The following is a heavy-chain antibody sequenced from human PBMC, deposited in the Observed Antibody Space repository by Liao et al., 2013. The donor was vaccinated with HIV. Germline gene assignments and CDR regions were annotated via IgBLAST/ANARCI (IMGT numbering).Heavy chain of an antibody. CDR1: GGSISSYY. CDR2: IYYSGST. D-gene: IGHD3-9*01. J-gene: IGHJ5*02. Sequence: QVQLQESGSGLVKPSETLSLTCTVSGGSISSYYWSWIRQPPGKGLEWIGYIYYSGSTNYNPSLKSRVTISVDTSKNQFSLKLSSVTAADTAVYYCARGDMEVDPWGQGIMVTVSS. V-gene: IGHV4-59*01. CDR3: ARGDMEVDP.